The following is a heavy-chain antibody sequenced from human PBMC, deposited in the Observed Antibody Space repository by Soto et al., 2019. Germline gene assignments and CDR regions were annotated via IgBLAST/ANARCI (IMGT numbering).Heavy chain of an antibody. J-gene: IGHJ4*02. CDR3: AREPVGATHFDY. CDR1: DSISTYY. D-gene: IGHD1-26*01. V-gene: IGHV4-59*01. Sequence: SETLSLTCTVDSISTYYWNWIRQTPGKGLEWIGYIYYLGRTNYNRSLKSRVTISIDMSKNQFSLRLNSVTAADTAVYYCAREPVGATHFDYWGQGTLVTVSS. CDR2: IYYLGRT.